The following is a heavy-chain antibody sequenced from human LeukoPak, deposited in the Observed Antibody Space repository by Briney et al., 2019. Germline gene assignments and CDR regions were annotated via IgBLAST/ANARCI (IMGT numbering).Heavy chain of an antibody. CDR3: ARDGAVTNGRYFDY. D-gene: IGHD4-17*01. V-gene: IGHV3-74*01. CDR2: INTDGSST. Sequence: GGSLRLSCSASGFTLSSYWMHWVRQAPGKGLVWVSRINTDGSSTNYADSVKGRFTVSRDNAKNTLYLQMNSLRAEDTAVYYCARDGAVTNGRYFDYWGQGTLVTVSS. CDR1: GFTLSSYW. J-gene: IGHJ4*02.